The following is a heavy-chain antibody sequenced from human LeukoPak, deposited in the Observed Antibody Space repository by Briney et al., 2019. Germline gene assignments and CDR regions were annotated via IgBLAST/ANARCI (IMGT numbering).Heavy chain of an antibody. CDR1: GGSICSYY. V-gene: IGHV4-59*08. CDR2: IYDSGST. Sequence: SETLSLTCTVSGGSICSYYWSWLRQPPGKGLEWIGYIYDSGSTNYNPSLKSRVTISVDTSKNQFSLKLTSVTAADTAVYYCARLVPPGWFDPWGQGTLVTVSS. CDR3: ARLVPPGWFDP. J-gene: IGHJ5*02.